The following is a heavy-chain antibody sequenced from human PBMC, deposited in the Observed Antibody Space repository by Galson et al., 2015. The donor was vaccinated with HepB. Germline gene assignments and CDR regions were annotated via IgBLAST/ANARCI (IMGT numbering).Heavy chain of an antibody. Sequence: SVKVSCKASGYTFTSYGISWVRQAPGQGLEWMGWISAYNGNTNYAQKLQGRVTMTTDTSTSTAYMELRSLRSDDTAVYYCARSHYITMVRGVIKGYYGMDVWGQGTTVTVSS. V-gene: IGHV1-18*04. J-gene: IGHJ6*02. CDR1: GYTFTSYG. CDR3: ARSHYITMVRGVIKGYYGMDV. CDR2: ISAYNGNT. D-gene: IGHD3-10*01.